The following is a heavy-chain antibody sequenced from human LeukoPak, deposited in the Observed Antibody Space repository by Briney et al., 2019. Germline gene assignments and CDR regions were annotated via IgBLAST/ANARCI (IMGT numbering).Heavy chain of an antibody. Sequence: GGSLRLSCAASGFTFSSYWMNWVRQAPGKGLEWVSSISSSSNYIYYADSVKGRFTISRDNAKNSLYLQMNSLTAEDTAVYYCARDKIVGATHFDYWGQGTLVTVSS. J-gene: IGHJ4*02. CDR2: ISSSSNYI. CDR3: ARDKIVGATHFDY. D-gene: IGHD1-26*01. V-gene: IGHV3-21*01. CDR1: GFTFSSYW.